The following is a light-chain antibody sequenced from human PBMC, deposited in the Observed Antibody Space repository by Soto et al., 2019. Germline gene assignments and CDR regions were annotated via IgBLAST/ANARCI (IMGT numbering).Light chain of an antibody. CDR2: DAS. CDR1: QDISNL. CDR3: HQYESLPYN. Sequence: DIQMTQAPSSLSASVGDRVTITCQASQDISNLLNWYQQKPGKAPELLIYDASNLNTGVPSRFRGSGSGTHFTLTISSLQPEDAATYFCHQYESLPYNFGQGTKLDVK. V-gene: IGKV1-33*01. J-gene: IGKJ2*01.